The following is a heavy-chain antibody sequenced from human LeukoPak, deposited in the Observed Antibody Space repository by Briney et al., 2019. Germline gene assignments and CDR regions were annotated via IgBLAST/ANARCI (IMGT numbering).Heavy chain of an antibody. D-gene: IGHD5-18*01. CDR3: ARDLGYSYGPNWFDP. CDR2: INYSGST. V-gene: IGHV4-59*01. CDR1: GDSISNYK. J-gene: IGHJ5*02. Sequence: SETLSLTCTVSGDSISNYKWSWIRQPPGKRLEWIGYINYSGSTSYNPSLKSRVTISIDTSKNQFSLKLSSVTAADTAVYYCARDLGYSYGPNWFDPWGQGTLVTVSS.